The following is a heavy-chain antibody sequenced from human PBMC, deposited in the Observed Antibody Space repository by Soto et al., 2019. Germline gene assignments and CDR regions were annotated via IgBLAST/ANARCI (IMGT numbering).Heavy chain of an antibody. Sequence: QVQLQESGPGLVKPSGTLSLTCAVSGGSISSSNWWSWVRQPPGKGLGWIGEIYHSGSTNYNPSLKVRVTRSVDKSKNQFSRKLSAVTAADTAVYYWASVSGSYYYGMDVWGQGTTVTVSS. V-gene: IGHV4-4*02. J-gene: IGHJ6*02. CDR1: GGSISSSNW. CDR2: IYHSGST. CDR3: ASVSGSYYYGMDV. D-gene: IGHD5-12*01.